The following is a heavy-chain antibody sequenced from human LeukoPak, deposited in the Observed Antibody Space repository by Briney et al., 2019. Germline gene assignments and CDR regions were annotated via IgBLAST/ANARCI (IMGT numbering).Heavy chain of an antibody. D-gene: IGHD3-10*01. J-gene: IGHJ5*02. CDR3: VRGSSGTVVRGVSWAWFDP. CDR1: GPTLSTDW. V-gene: IGHV3-7*05. Sequence: GCLRLSCVASGPTLSTDWMTPVRQAPRKGLEWGSNIKRDVGGKYFVGSVRGRFSTSRDNVKNSLYLQMNSLRAEDTALYYCVRGSSGTVVRGVSWAWFDPWGQGTLVTVSS. CDR2: IKRDVGGK.